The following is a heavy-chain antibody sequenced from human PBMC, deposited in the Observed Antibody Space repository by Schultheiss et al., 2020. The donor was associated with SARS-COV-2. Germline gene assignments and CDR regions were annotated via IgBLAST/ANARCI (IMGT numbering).Heavy chain of an antibody. Sequence: GGSLRLSCAASGFTFSSYAMHWVRQAPGKGLEWVSSISSSSSYIYYADSVKGRFTISRDNAKNTLYLQMNSLRAEDTAVYYCAKDRVTTYYYGMDVWGQGTTVTVSS. J-gene: IGHJ6*02. CDR2: ISSSSSYI. V-gene: IGHV3-21*01. CDR3: AKDRVTTYYYGMDV. CDR1: GFTFSSYA. D-gene: IGHD4-11*01.